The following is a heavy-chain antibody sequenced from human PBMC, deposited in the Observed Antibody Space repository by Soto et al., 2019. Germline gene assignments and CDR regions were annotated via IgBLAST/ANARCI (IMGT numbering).Heavy chain of an antibody. J-gene: IGHJ4*02. CDR2: INSDGSST. V-gene: IGHV3-74*01. D-gene: IGHD3-16*02. CDR3: ARGSIMITFGGVIVDY. Sequence: EVQLVESGGGLVQPGGSLRLSCAASGFTFSSYWMHWVRQAPGKGLVWVSRINSDGSSTSYADSVKGRFTISRDNAKNTLYLQMNNLRAEDTAVYYCARGSIMITFGGVIVDYWGQGTLVTVSS. CDR1: GFTFSSYW.